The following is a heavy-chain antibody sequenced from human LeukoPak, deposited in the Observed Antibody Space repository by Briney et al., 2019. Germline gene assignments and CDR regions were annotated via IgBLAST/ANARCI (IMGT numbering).Heavy chain of an antibody. CDR3: ARSYYYDSGRSRPFDY. CDR2: IYYSGST. V-gene: IGHV4-39*01. D-gene: IGHD3-10*01. J-gene: IGHJ4*02. CDR1: GDSINSGIYY. Sequence: SETQSLTCSVSGDSINSGIYYWGWIRQSPGKGLEWLGSIYYSGSTYYNPSFKSRVTISIDTSKNQFSLKLTSVTAADTAVYYCARSYYYDSGRSRPFDYWGQGTLVTVSS.